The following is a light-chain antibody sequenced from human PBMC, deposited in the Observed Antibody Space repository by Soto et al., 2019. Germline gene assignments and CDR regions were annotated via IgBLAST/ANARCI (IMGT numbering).Light chain of an antibody. V-gene: IGLV2-8*01. CDR1: SSDVGGYND. CDR3: SSYAGSNKSVV. CDR2: EVS. J-gene: IGLJ2*01. Sequence: QSVLTQPPSASGSPGQSVTISCTGTSSDVGGYNDVSWYQQHPGKAPKLMIYEVSKRPSGGPDRFSGSKSGNTASLTVSGLQAEDDADYYCSSYAGSNKSVVFGGGTKLTVL.